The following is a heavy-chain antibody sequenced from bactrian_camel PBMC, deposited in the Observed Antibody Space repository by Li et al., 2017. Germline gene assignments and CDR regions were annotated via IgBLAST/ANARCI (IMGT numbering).Heavy chain of an antibody. V-gene: IGHV3S55*01. CDR1: MPTRC. CDR3: AASSREGCNLMVWQPWRY. Sequence: HVQLVESGGDSVQPGGSLRLSCVASMPTRCMGWFRQGPGKERQGVAGIGVGPTTYYTDSVKGRFNISQDDAKSTLCLQMDNLKPEDTAMYYCAASSREGCNLMVWQPWRYWGQGTQVTVS. J-gene: IGHJ4*01. CDR2: IGVGPTT. D-gene: IGHD1*01.